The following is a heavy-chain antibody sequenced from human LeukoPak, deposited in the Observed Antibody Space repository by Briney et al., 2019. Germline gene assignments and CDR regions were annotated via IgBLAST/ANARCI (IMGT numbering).Heavy chain of an antibody. V-gene: IGHV4-4*02. Sequence: PSGTLSLTCAVSGGSISSSNWWSWVRQPPGKGLEWIGEIYHSGSTNYNPSLKSRVTISVDKSKNQFSLKLSSVTAADTAVYYCARTYCSGGSCYYFDYWGQGTLVTVSS. J-gene: IGHJ4*02. D-gene: IGHD2-15*01. CDR1: GGSISSSNW. CDR3: ARTYCSGGSCYYFDY. CDR2: IYHSGST.